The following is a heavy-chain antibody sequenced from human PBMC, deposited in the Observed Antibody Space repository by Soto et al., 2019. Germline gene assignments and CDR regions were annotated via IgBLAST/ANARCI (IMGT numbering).Heavy chain of an antibody. J-gene: IGHJ4*02. V-gene: IGHV4-59*01. CDR3: ARDYYKYYDSSGYYRSPAY. Sequence: SETLSLTCTVSGGSISSYDWSWIRQPPGKGLEWIGYIYYSGSTNYNPSLKSRVSISIDTSKNQFSLKLSSVTAADTAVYYCARDYYKYYDSSGYYRSPAYWGQGTLVTVSS. CDR2: IYYSGST. D-gene: IGHD3-22*01. CDR1: GGSISSYD.